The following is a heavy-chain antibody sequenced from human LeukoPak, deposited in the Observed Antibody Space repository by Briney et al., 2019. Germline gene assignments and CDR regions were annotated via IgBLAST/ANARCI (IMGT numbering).Heavy chain of an antibody. D-gene: IGHD4-17*01. CDR3: ARDPYYGDYVV. CDR1: GFTFSSYE. CDR2: ISSSGSTI. Sequence: GGSLRLSCAASGFTFSSYEMNWVRQAPGKGLEWVSYISSSGSTIYYADSVKGRFTISRDNAKNSLYLQMNSLRAEDTAVYYCARDPYYGDYVVWGQGTLATVSS. J-gene: IGHJ4*02. V-gene: IGHV3-48*03.